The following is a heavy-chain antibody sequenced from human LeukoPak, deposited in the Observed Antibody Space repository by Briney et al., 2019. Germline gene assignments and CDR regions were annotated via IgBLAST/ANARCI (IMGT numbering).Heavy chain of an antibody. CDR2: IYYSGST. Sequence: SETLSLTCTVSGGSISSSSYYWGWIRQPPGKGLEWIGSIYYSGSTYYNPSLKSRVTISVDTSKNQFSLKLSSVTAADTAVYYCARSTTPIAAAGTFGYWGQGTLVTVSS. CDR1: GGSISSSSYY. V-gene: IGHV4-39*07. J-gene: IGHJ4*02. D-gene: IGHD6-13*01. CDR3: ARSTTPIAAAGTFGY.